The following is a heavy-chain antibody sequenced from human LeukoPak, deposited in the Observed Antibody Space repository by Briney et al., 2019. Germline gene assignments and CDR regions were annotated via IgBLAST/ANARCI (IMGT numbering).Heavy chain of an antibody. CDR2: INSGGSSI. D-gene: IGHD1-26*01. Sequence: GGSLRLSCPASGFTFSDYYMSWIRQAPGKGLEWVSFINSGGSSIYYVDSVKGRFTISRDNAKNSLYLQMSSLRAEDTAVYYCASNLAANYHFYYGIDVWGQGTTVTVSS. CDR3: ASNLAANYHFYYGIDV. CDR1: GFTFSDYY. J-gene: IGHJ6*02. V-gene: IGHV3-11*01.